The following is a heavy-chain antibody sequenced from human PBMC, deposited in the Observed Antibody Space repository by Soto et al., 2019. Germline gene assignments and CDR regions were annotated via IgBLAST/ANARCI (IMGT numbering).Heavy chain of an antibody. CDR2: IYHSGST. V-gene: IGHV4-4*02. J-gene: IGHJ4*02. CDR1: GGSISSSNW. CDR3: ARDATSAAGQYDY. D-gene: IGHD6-13*01. Sequence: TSETLSLTCAVSGGSISSSNWWSWVRQPPGKGLEWIGEIYHSGSTNYNPSLKSRVTISVDKSKNQFSLRLSSVTAADTAVYYCARDATSAAGQYDYWGQGTLVTVSS.